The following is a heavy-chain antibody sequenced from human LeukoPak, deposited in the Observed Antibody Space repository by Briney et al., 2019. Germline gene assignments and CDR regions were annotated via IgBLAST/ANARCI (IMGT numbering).Heavy chain of an antibody. CDR1: GFTVSSNY. D-gene: IGHD2-2*03. CDR3: ARWITSQNIVFDY. V-gene: IGHV3-53*01. J-gene: IGHJ4*02. Sequence: GGSLRLSCAASGFTVSSNYMSWVRLAPGKGLEWVSVIYSGGSTYYADSVKGRFTISRDNSMSTLYLQINSLRAEDTAVYYCARWITSQNIVFDYWGQGNLVTVSS. CDR2: IYSGGST.